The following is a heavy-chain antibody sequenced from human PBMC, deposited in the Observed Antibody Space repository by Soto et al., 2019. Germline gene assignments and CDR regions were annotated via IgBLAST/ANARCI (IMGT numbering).Heavy chain of an antibody. Sequence: QVQLVESGGGVVQPGRSLRLSCAASGFTFSSYAMHWVRQAPGKGLEWVAVISYDGSNKYYADSVKGRFTISRDNSKNTLYLQMNSLRAEDTAVYYCARVRVDPTLKAVANYYYYGMDVWVQGTTVTVSS. D-gene: IGHD6-19*01. V-gene: IGHV3-30-3*01. J-gene: IGHJ6*02. CDR3: ARVRVDPTLKAVANYYYYGMDV. CDR1: GFTFSSYA. CDR2: ISYDGSNK.